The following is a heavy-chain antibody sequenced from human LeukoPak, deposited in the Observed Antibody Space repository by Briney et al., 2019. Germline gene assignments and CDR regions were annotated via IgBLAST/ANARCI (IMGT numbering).Heavy chain of an antibody. CDR2: IRYDGSNK. V-gene: IGHV3-30*02. J-gene: IGHJ6*03. CDR3: AKGLRTGVGPYMGYHYYMDV. CDR1: GFTFSSYG. D-gene: IGHD3-16*01. Sequence: GGSLRLSCAASGFTFSSYGMHWVRQAPGKGLEWVAFIRYDGSNKYYADSVKGRFTISRDNSYNTVSLQMNSLRDEDTGVYYCAKGLRTGVGPYMGYHYYMDVWGKGATVTV.